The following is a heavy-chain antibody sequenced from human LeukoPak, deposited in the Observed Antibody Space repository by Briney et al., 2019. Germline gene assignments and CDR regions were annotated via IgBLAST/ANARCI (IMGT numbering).Heavy chain of an antibody. CDR1: GYTFTSYY. CDR2: INPSGGST. CDR3: ARLPKGGSLVAGSDY. V-gene: IGHV1-46*01. D-gene: IGHD6-19*01. Sequence: GASVKVSCKASGYTFTSYYIHWVRQAPGQGLEWMGIINPSGGSTSYAQKFQGRVNMIRDTSTSTVYMELSSLRSEDTAVYYCARLPKGGSLVAGSDYWGQGSLVTVSS. J-gene: IGHJ4*02.